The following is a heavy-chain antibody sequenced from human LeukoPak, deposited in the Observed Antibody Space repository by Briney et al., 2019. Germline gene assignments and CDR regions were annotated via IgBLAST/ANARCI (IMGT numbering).Heavy chain of an antibody. D-gene: IGHD3-22*01. CDR2: INPNSGGT. CDR1: GYTFTGYY. V-gene: IGHV1-2*02. J-gene: IGHJ5*02. Sequence: ASVKVSCKASGYTFTGYYMHWVRQAPGQGLEWMGWINPNSGGTNYAQKFQGRVTMTRDTSISTAYMELSRLRSEDTAFYYCARDDLLHRNWFDPWGQGTLVTVSS. CDR3: ARDDLLHRNWFDP.